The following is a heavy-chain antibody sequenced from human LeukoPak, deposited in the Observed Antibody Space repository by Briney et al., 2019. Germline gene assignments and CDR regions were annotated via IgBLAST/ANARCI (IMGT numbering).Heavy chain of an antibody. CDR3: AGYCGGDCYSYWYFDL. Sequence: SETLSLICTVSGGSISSSSYYWGWIRQPPGKGLEWIGSIYYSGSTYYNPSLKSRVTISVDTSKNQFSLKLSSVTAADTAVYYCAGYCGGDCYSYWYFDLWGRGTLVTVSS. D-gene: IGHD2-21*02. CDR2: IYYSGST. V-gene: IGHV4-39*07. J-gene: IGHJ2*01. CDR1: GGSISSSSYY.